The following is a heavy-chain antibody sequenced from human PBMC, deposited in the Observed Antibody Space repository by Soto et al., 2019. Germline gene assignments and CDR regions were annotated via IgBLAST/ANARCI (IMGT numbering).Heavy chain of an antibody. Sequence: GASVKVSCKASGYTFTSYGISWVRQAPGQGLEWMGWISAYNGNTNYAQKLQGRVTMTTDTSTSTAYMELRSLRSDDTAVYYCARDHYPLEWLLAGIYYFDYWGQGTLVTVSS. J-gene: IGHJ4*02. CDR1: GYTFTSYG. CDR2: ISAYNGNT. D-gene: IGHD3-3*01. CDR3: ARDHYPLEWLLAGIYYFDY. V-gene: IGHV1-18*01.